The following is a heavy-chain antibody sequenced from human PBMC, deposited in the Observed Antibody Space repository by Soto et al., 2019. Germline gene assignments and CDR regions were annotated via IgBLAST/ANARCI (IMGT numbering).Heavy chain of an antibody. J-gene: IGHJ5*02. CDR3: ARGFPSSSRLGWLDP. CDR1: GYTFIAYY. Sequence: ASVKVSCKASGYTFIAYYMHWVRQAPGQGLEWMGVINPRDSDTKYEQKFQGRVTMTRDTSTSTVFMEVNSLRSDDTAVYYCARGFPSSSRLGWLDPWGQGTMVTVSS. CDR2: INPRDSDT. V-gene: IGHV1-46*01. D-gene: IGHD2-2*01.